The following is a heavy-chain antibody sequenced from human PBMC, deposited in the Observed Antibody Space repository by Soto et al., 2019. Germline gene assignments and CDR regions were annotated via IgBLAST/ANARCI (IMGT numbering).Heavy chain of an antibody. CDR3: ARVGVVVNTFDY. CDR2: IYHSGST. Sequence: NPPETLSLTCAVSGGSISSSNWWSCVRQPPGKGLEWIGEIYHSGSTNYNPSLKSRVTISVDKSKNQFSLKLSSVTAADTAVYYCARVGVVVNTFDYWGQGTLVTVSS. CDR1: GGSISSSNW. J-gene: IGHJ4*02. V-gene: IGHV4-4*03. D-gene: IGHD3-22*01.